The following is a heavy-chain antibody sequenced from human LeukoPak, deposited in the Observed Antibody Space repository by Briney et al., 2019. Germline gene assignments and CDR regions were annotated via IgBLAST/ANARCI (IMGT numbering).Heavy chain of an antibody. CDR2: ISGSGGST. J-gene: IGHJ4*02. CDR3: AKDPPAGGVVVPAAISDY. V-gene: IGHV3-23*01. Sequence: GGSLRLSCAASGFTFSSYAMSWVRQAPGKGLEWVSAISGSGGSTYYADSVKGLFTISRDNSKNTLYLQMNSLRAEDTAVYYCAKDPPAGGVVVPAAISDYWGQGTLVTVSS. D-gene: IGHD2-2*01. CDR1: GFTFSSYA.